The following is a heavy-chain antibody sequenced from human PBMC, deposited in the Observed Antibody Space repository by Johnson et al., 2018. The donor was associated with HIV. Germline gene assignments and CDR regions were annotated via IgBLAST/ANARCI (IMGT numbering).Heavy chain of an antibody. Sequence: QVQLVESGGGVVQPGRSLRLSCAASGFTFSSYGMHWVRQAPGKGLEWVAVISYDGSNKYYADSVKGRFTISRDNANDSLFLQMNSLRAEDTALYYCTRAFGSGGYSSSWYLGLGPFDIWGQGTMVTVSS. J-gene: IGHJ3*02. CDR3: TRAFGSGGYSSSWYLGLGPFDI. V-gene: IGHV3-30*03. D-gene: IGHD6-13*01. CDR2: ISYDGSNK. CDR1: GFTFSSYG.